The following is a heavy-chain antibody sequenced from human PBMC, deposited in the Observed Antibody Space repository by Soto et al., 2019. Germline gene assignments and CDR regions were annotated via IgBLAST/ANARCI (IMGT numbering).Heavy chain of an antibody. CDR2: IKSKTDGGTT. CDR1: GFTFSNAW. J-gene: IGHJ6*02. Sequence: GGSLRLSCAASGFTFSNAWMNWVRQAPGKGLEWVGRIKSKTDGGTTDYAAPVKGRFTISRDDSKNTLYLQMNSLKTEDTAVYYCTTRFQGYSGYDNYYYYGMDVWGQGTTVTVS. V-gene: IGHV3-15*07. CDR3: TTRFQGYSGYDNYYYYGMDV. D-gene: IGHD5-12*01.